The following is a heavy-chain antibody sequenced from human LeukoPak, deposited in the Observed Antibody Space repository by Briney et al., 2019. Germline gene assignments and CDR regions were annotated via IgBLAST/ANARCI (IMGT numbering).Heavy chain of an antibody. Sequence: TSETLSLTCTVSGGSISSYYWSWIRQPPGKGLEWIGDIYYSGSTNYNPSLKSRVTISIDTSKNQFSLKLSSVTAADTALYYCARGPGTWYNYWGQGTLVTVSS. CDR3: ARGPGTWYNY. J-gene: IGHJ4*02. CDR1: GGSISSYY. V-gene: IGHV4-59*12. CDR2: IYYSGST. D-gene: IGHD6-13*01.